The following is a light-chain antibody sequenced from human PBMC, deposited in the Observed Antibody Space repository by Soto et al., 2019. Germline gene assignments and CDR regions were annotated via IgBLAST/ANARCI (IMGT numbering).Light chain of an antibody. CDR3: QQYNTYPIT. J-gene: IGKJ5*01. CDR2: ATS. CDR1: QSISTW. V-gene: IGKV1D-16*01. Sequence: DIQITHSPSSLSASVGYRVTITCRASQSISTWLAWYQQKPGKAPKSLIYATSNLQSGVPSRFSGSGFGTEFTLTISSLQPEDFATYYCQQYNTYPITFGQGTRLEIK.